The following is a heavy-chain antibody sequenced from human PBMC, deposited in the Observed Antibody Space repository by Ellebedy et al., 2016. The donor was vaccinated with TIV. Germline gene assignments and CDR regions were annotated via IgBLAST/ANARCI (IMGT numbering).Heavy chain of an antibody. CDR3: ARDFEGLGI. CDR1: GFTFSSYA. J-gene: IGHJ3*02. V-gene: IGHV3-30*04. Sequence: GGSLRLSCAASGFTFSSYAMHWVRQAPGKGLEWVAVISYDGSNKYYADSVKGRFTISRDNSKNTLYLQMNSLRVEDSAMYYCARDFEGLGIWGQGTMVTVSS. D-gene: IGHD3-9*01. CDR2: ISYDGSNK.